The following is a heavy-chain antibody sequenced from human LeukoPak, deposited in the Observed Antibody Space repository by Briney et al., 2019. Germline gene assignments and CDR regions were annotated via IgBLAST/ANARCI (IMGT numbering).Heavy chain of an antibody. D-gene: IGHD5-18*01. CDR2: IDPSDSYT. CDR3: ASRGLSSYGTPDAFDI. J-gene: IGHJ3*02. Sequence: GESLKISCKGSGYSFPSYWISWVRQMPGKGLEWMGRIDPSDSYTKYSPSFQGHVTISADKSISTAYLQWSSLKASDTAMYYCASRGLSSYGTPDAFDIWGQGTMVTVSS. CDR1: GYSFPSYW. V-gene: IGHV5-10-1*01.